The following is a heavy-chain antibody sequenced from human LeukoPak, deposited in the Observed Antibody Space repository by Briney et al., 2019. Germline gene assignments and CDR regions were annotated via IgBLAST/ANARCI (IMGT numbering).Heavy chain of an antibody. Sequence: GGSLRLSCAASGFTFSSYAMHWVRQAPGKGLEWVAVISYDGSNKYYADSVKGRFTISRDNSKNTLYLQMNSLRAEDTAVYYCARSIAARKVFDYWGQGTLVTVSS. CDR2: ISYDGSNK. J-gene: IGHJ4*02. V-gene: IGHV3-30*04. CDR3: ARSIAARKVFDY. D-gene: IGHD6-6*01. CDR1: GFTFSSYA.